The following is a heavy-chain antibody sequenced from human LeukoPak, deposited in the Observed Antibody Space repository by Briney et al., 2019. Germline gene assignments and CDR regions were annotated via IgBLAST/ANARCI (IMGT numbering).Heavy chain of an antibody. CDR2: IYNSATT. Sequence: PSETLSLTCTVAGDSIRSHYCAWIRQSPGKGLEWIGHIYNSATTDYNTSFKSRATISLDTSKKQFSLKMTSVTALDSAVYYCARGGEGYNDDAFEVWGLGTAVTVSS. V-gene: IGHV4-59*11. D-gene: IGHD5-24*01. CDR3: ARGGEGYNDDAFEV. J-gene: IGHJ3*01. CDR1: GDSIRSHY.